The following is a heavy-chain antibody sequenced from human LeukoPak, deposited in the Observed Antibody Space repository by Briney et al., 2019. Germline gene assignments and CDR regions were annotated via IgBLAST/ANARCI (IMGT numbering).Heavy chain of an antibody. CDR1: AYTLSSNG. CDR2: ISAYNGHT. J-gene: IGHJ4*02. V-gene: IGHV1-18*01. CDR3: ARVSGGISGNLNY. D-gene: IGHD4-23*01. Sequence: ASVKVSCKVSAYTLSSNGISWVRQAPGQGLEWMGWISAYNGHTDYAQKFQGRVTVTTDTATRTAYMELRSLKSDDTAVYYCARVSGGISGNLNYWGQGTLVTVSS.